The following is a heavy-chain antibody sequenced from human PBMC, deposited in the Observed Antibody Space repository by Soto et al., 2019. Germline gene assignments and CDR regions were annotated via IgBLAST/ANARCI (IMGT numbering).Heavy chain of an antibody. CDR1: GFSFSTSS. CDR2: ISPSASDT. D-gene: IGHD5-18*01. Sequence: XXSLRLSCAASGFSFSTSSMTWVRQPPGKGLEWVSAISPSASDTLYAGSVKGRFTISRDNSQNTLFLQMTSLRADDTAVYYCAKGGYTFAYEWGQGALVTSPQ. CDR3: AKGGYTFAYE. V-gene: IGHV3-23*01. J-gene: IGHJ4*02.